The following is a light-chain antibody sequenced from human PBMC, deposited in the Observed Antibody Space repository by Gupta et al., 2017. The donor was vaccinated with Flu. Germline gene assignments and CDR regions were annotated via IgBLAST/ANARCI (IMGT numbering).Light chain of an antibody. Sequence: QSVLTQPPSASATPGQRVTISCSGSNSHIGSEAVSWYQQLPGTAPKLLIYNDYQRPSGVPDRFSGSKSGTSASLVISGLQSEDEAYYSCAAWDASLNGVVFGGGTKLTGL. J-gene: IGLJ2*01. CDR1: NSHIGSEA. CDR2: NDY. V-gene: IGLV1-44*01. CDR3: AAWDASLNGVV.